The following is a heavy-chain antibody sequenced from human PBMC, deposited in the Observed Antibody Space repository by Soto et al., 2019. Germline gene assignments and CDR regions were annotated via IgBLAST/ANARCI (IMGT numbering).Heavy chain of an antibody. CDR1: GFTFEDFA. Sequence: GGSLRLSCVASGFTFEDFAMHWVRQPPGKGLEWVSGLTWNSDTIDYADSVKGRFTISRDNAQNSLFLQMNNLRPEDTALYYCAKGLTVTTYFEEWGQGTLVTVSS. D-gene: IGHD2-21*02. CDR2: LTWNSDTI. V-gene: IGHV3-9*01. CDR3: AKGLTVTTYFEE. J-gene: IGHJ4*02.